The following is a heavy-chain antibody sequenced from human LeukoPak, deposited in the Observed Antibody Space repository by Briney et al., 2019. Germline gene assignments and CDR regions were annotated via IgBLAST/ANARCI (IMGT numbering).Heavy chain of an antibody. V-gene: IGHV4-59*11. Sequence: SETLSLTCTVSGGSISSHYWGWIRQPPGKGLEWIGYIYYSGSTNYNPSLKSRVTISVDTSKNQFSLKLSSVTAADTAVYYCARGGSSTWPGTWFDPWGQGTLVTVSS. D-gene: IGHD6-13*01. CDR3: ARGGSSTWPGTWFDP. CDR2: IYYSGST. J-gene: IGHJ5*02. CDR1: GGSISSHY.